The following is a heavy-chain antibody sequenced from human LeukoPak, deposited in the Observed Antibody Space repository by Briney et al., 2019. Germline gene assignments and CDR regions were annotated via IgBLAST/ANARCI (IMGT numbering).Heavy chain of an antibody. D-gene: IGHD4/OR15-4a*01. CDR2: ISSSGSTI. CDR1: GFIFSNYE. CDR3: AREVPSMDY. J-gene: IGHJ4*02. Sequence: GGSLRLSCAASGFIFSNYEMNWVRQAPGKGLEWVSYISSSGSTIYYADSVKGRFTISRDNAKNSLYLHMNSLRAEDTAVYYCAREVPSMDYWGQGTLVTVSS. V-gene: IGHV3-48*03.